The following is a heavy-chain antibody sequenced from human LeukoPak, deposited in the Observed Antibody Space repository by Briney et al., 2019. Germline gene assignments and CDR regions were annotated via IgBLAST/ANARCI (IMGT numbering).Heavy chain of an antibody. V-gene: IGHV4-59*01. CDR3: ARNPLLYYYGSGSPGGFDY. Sequence: SETLSLTCTVSGGSISSYYWSWIRQPPGKGLEWIGYIYYSGSTNYNPSLKSRVTISVDTSKNQFSLKLSSVTAADTAVYYCARNPLLYYYGSGSPGGFDYWGQGTLVTVSS. J-gene: IGHJ4*02. D-gene: IGHD3-10*01. CDR1: GGSISSYY. CDR2: IYYSGST.